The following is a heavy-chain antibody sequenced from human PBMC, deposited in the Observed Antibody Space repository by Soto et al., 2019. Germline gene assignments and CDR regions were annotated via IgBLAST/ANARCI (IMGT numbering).Heavy chain of an antibody. CDR2: VNAKNGDT. CDR1: GDAFTGYY. Sequence: SVKVSCKDAGDAFTGYYMHWVRQAPGQGLEWLGWVNAKNGDTDYAQRLQGRVNMTRDTSITSAYVDLTRLRSDDTATYFCARANSGVADELDYRGQGTPVKVS. D-gene: IGHD1-26*01. CDR3: ARANSGVADELDY. J-gene: IGHJ4*02. V-gene: IGHV1-2*02.